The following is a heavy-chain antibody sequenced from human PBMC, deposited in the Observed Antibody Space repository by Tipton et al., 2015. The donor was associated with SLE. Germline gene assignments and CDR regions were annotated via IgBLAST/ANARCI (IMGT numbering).Heavy chain of an antibody. CDR2: ISNSGSIT. CDR1: GFTFSDYY. J-gene: IGHJ4*02. Sequence: SLRLSCAASGFTFSDYYMSWIRQAPGKGLEWVSYISNSGSITYYADSVKGRFTISRDNAKNSLYLQMNSLRAEDTAVYYCARARITGTTGGDWGQGTLVTVSS. CDR3: ARARITGTTGGD. D-gene: IGHD1-20*01. V-gene: IGHV3-11*04.